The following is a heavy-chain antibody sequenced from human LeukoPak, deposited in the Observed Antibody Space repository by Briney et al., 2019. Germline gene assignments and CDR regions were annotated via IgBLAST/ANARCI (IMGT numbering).Heavy chain of an antibody. Sequence: GGSLRLSCAASGFTFNNYALSWVRQPPGKGLEWVASISGSGGSTNCTDSVKGRFTISRDNSQNTLYLQMNSLRAKDTAVYYCAKDGSGFYYRYFDYWGQGTLVTVSS. D-gene: IGHD3-10*01. V-gene: IGHV3-23*01. CDR1: GFTFNNYA. CDR3: AKDGSGFYYRYFDY. CDR2: ISGSGGST. J-gene: IGHJ4*02.